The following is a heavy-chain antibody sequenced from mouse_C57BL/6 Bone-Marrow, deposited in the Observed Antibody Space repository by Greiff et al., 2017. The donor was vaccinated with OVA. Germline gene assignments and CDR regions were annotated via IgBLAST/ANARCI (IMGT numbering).Heavy chain of an antibody. D-gene: IGHD1-1*01. CDR3: ARYHYGSGYAMDY. V-gene: IGHV1-7*01. J-gene: IGHJ4*01. CDR2: INPSSGYT. Sequence: QVHVKQSGAELAKPGASVKLSCKASGYTFTSYWMHWVKQRPGQGLEWIGYINPSSGYTKYNQKFKDKATLTADKSSSTAYMQLSSLTYEDSAVYYCARYHYGSGYAMDYWGQGTSVTVSS. CDR1: GYTFTSYW.